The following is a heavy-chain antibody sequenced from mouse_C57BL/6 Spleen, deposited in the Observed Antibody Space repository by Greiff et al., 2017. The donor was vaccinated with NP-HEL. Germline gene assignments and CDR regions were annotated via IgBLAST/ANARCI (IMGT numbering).Heavy chain of an antibody. Sequence: EVKLVESGGGLVKPGGSLKLSCAASGFTFSSYAISWVRQTPEKRLEWVATISDGGSYTYYPDNVKGRFTISRDNAKNNLYLQMSHLKSEDTAMYYCARHDGLAWFAYWGQGTLVTVSA. D-gene: IGHD2-3*01. J-gene: IGHJ3*01. CDR1: GFTFSSYA. CDR2: ISDGGSYT. CDR3: ARHDGLAWFAY. V-gene: IGHV5-4*03.